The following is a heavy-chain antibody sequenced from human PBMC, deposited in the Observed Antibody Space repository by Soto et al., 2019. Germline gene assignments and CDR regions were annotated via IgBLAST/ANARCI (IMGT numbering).Heavy chain of an antibody. J-gene: IGHJ6*02. V-gene: IGHV1-69*08. CDR3: ARDSPSSIAAAGTPYYYYGMDV. Sequence: QVQLVQSGAEVKKPGSSVKVSCKASGGTFSSYTISWVRQAPGQGLEWMGRIIPILGIANYAQKFQGRVTITADKSTSXDYXEXISLRSEDTAVYYCARDSPSSIAAAGTPYYYYGMDVWGQGTTVTVSS. D-gene: IGHD6-13*01. CDR1: GGTFSSYT. CDR2: IIPILGIA.